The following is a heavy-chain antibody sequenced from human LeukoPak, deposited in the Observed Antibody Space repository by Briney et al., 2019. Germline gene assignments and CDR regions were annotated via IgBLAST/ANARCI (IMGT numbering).Heavy chain of an antibody. Sequence: SETLSLTCTVSGGSISSYYLSLIRQPLGKGLDWLGYFFYSGSTNYNPSLKSRVTMSVDTSKNQFSLKLISVTAADTAVYYCARGDKSAFDIWGQGTMVTVSS. CDR3: ARGDKSAFDI. D-gene: IGHD2-15*01. V-gene: IGHV4-59*01. CDR1: GGSISSYY. J-gene: IGHJ3*02. CDR2: FFYSGST.